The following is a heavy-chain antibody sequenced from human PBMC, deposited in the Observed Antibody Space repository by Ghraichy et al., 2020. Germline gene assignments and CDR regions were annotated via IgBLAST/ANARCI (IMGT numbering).Heavy chain of an antibody. CDR2: IYYSGST. J-gene: IGHJ4*02. Sequence: SETLSLTCTVSGGSISSYYWSWIRQPPGKGLEWIGYIYYSGSTNYNPSIKSRVTISVDTSKNQFSLKLSSVTAADTAVYYCARGIAVADLYYFDYWGQGTLVTVSS. V-gene: IGHV4-59*01. CDR1: GGSISSYY. D-gene: IGHD6-19*01. CDR3: ARGIAVADLYYFDY.